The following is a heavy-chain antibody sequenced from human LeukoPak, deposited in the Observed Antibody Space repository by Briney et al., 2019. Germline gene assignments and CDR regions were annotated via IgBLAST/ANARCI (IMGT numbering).Heavy chain of an antibody. CDR3: ARRQGCSSTSCPLDY. CDR2: IYPGDSDT. D-gene: IGHD2-2*01. J-gene: IGHJ4*02. V-gene: IGHV5-51*01. Sequence: GESLKTSERGSGYSFTTYWIDWVRQMPGKSLEWMGIIYPGDSDTRYTPSFQGQVTLSADKSINTAYLQWSSLKASDTAMYYCARRQGCSSTSCPLDYWGQGTLVTVSP. CDR1: GYSFTTYW.